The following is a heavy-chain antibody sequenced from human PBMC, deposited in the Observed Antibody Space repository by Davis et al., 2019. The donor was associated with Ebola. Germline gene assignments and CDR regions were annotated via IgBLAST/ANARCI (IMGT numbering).Heavy chain of an antibody. Sequence: SETLSLTCTVSGGSISSGDYYWNWIRQPPGQGLEWIASIYHTGNTYYNPSFQSRVTISVYTFKNQLSLRVNSVTAADTAVYYCARSRQWLGAHRDWGQGNLIIVSS. D-gene: IGHD6-19*01. CDR1: GGSISSGDYY. J-gene: IGHJ4*02. CDR3: ARSRQWLGAHRD. CDR2: IYHTGNT. V-gene: IGHV4-39*07.